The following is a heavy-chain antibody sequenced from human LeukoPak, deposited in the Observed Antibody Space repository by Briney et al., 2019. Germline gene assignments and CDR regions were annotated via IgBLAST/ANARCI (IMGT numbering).Heavy chain of an antibody. Sequence: SETLSLTCAVYGGSFSGYYWSWIRQPPGKGLKWIGEINHSGSTNYNPSLKSRVTISVDTSKNQFSVKLSSVTAADTAVYYSAGEKSSSNLDYWGQGTLVTVSS. CDR2: INHSGST. V-gene: IGHV4-34*01. CDR3: AGEKSSSNLDY. J-gene: IGHJ4*02. CDR1: GGSFSGYY. D-gene: IGHD3-3*02.